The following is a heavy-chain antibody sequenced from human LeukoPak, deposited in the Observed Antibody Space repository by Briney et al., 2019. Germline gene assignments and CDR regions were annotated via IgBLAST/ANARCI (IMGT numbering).Heavy chain of an antibody. CDR1: GFTFDDYA. CDR3: AKAGGDGDQGGYSDY. J-gene: IGHJ4*02. CDR2: ISWNSGSI. V-gene: IGHV3-9*01. Sequence: GGSLRLSCAASGFTFDDYAMHWVRQAPGKGLEWVSGISWNSGSIGYADSVKGRFTISRDNAKNSLYLQMNSLRAEDTALYYCAKAGGDGDQGGYSDYWGQGTLVTVSS. D-gene: IGHD4-23*01.